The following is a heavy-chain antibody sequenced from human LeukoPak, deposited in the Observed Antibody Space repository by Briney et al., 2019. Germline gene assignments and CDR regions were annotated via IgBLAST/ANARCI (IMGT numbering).Heavy chain of an antibody. CDR3: ARGRRYDFWSGYVFDP. D-gene: IGHD3-3*01. V-gene: IGHV4-61*02. CDR1: GGSISSGSYY. J-gene: IGHJ5*02. Sequence: TSETLSLTCTVSGGSISSGSYYWSWIRQPAGKGLEWIGRIYTSGSTNYNPSLKSRVTISVDTSKNQFSLKLSSVTAADTAVYYCARGRRYDFWSGYVFDPWGQGTLVTVSS. CDR2: IYTSGST.